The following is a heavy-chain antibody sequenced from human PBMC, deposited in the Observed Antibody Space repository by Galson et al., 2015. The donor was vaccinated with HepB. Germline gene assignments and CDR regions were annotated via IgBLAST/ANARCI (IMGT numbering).Heavy chain of an antibody. CDR3: AKDGGIGSSGWYPFDY. V-gene: IGHV3-23*01. Sequence: SLRLSCAASGFTFSSYAMSWVRQAPGKGLEWVSAISGSGGSTYYADSAKGRFTISRDNSKNTLYLQMNSLRAEDTAVYYCAKDGGIGSSGWYPFDYWGQGTLVTVSS. CDR2: ISGSGGST. D-gene: IGHD6-19*01. J-gene: IGHJ4*02. CDR1: GFTFSSYA.